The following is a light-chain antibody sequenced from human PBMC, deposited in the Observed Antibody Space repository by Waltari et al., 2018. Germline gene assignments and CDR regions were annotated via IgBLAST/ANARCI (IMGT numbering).Light chain of an antibody. J-gene: IGKJ2*03. Sequence: VILTQSPATLSLSPGVRATLSCRASQSVSSYLAWYQQKPGQAPRLLIYGASSRATGIPDRFSGSGSGTDFTLTISSLEPEDVGVYHCYQHSSGYSFGQGTKVEIK. CDR2: GAS. CDR3: YQHSSGYS. CDR1: QSVSSY. V-gene: IGKV3-11*01.